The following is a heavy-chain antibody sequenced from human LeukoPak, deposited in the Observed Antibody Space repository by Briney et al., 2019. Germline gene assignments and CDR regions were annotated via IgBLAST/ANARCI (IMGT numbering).Heavy chain of an antibody. V-gene: IGHV1-8*03. J-gene: IGHJ6*03. D-gene: IGHD6-6*01. CDR2: MNPNSGNT. CDR1: GYTFSTYD. Sequence: ASVKVSCKASGYTFSTYDINWVRQATGQGLEWMGWMNPNSGNTGYAQKFQGRVSITRNNSISTAYMELSSLRSDDTAVYYCARSYSSSSPFYYYYYMDVWGKGTTVTVSS. CDR3: ARSYSSSSPFYYYYYMDV.